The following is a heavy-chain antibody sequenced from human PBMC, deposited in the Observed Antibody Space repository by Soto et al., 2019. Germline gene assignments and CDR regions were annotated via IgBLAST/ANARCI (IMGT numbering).Heavy chain of an antibody. Sequence: PGGSLRFSCAASGFNFTNYDMSCVRQGSGKGLEQVSRISGRGSGAATSYPSDACTLKVHFTIARDNTKYTVSLENNGYRAEDTVGYLCAKESRYSASSPSPGNWDQGSLFTVSS. CDR2: ISGRGSGAATSYP. CDR3: AKESRYSASSPSPGN. V-gene: IGHV3-23*01. D-gene: IGHD5-18*01. J-gene: IGHJ4*02. CDR1: GFNFTNYD.